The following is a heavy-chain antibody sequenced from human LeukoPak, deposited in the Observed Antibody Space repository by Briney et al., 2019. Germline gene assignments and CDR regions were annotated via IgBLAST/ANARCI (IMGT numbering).Heavy chain of an antibody. D-gene: IGHD6-19*01. CDR1: GFTFSSYS. CDR2: ISSSSSYI. Sequence: PGGSLRHSCAASGFTFSSYSMNWVRQAPGKGREWVSSISSSSSYIYYADSVKGRFTISRDNAKNSLYLQMNSLRAEDTAVYYCARDKYSSGWYVGAAVFDYWGQGTLVTVSS. V-gene: IGHV3-21*01. J-gene: IGHJ4*02. CDR3: ARDKYSSGWYVGAAVFDY.